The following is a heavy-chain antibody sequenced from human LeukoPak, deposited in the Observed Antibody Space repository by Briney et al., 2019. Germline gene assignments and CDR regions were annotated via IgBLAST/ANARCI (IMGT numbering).Heavy chain of an antibody. J-gene: IGHJ3*02. CDR3: ARDLPEDAFDI. CDR2: IRGSGGST. CDR1: GFTFVSYA. Sequence: WGSLRLSCAASGFTFVSYAMTWVRQAPGKGLEWVSAIRGSGGSTYYADSVKGRFTISRDNSKNTLNLQMNSLRAEDTAVYYCARDLPEDAFDIWGQGTMVTVSS. D-gene: IGHD1-14*01. V-gene: IGHV3-23*01.